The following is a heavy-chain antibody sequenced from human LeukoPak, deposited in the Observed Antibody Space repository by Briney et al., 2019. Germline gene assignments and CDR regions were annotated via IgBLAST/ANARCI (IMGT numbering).Heavy chain of an antibody. Sequence: PGRSLRLSCAASGFTFSSYALHWVRQAPGKGLEWVAVISYDGSNKYYADSVKGRFTISRDNSKNTLYLQMNSLRAEDEAVYYCARDRSWGSGYYYYGMDVWGQGTTVTVSS. D-gene: IGHD7-27*01. CDR1: GFTFSSYA. CDR3: ARDRSWGSGYYYYGMDV. CDR2: ISYDGSNK. J-gene: IGHJ6*02. V-gene: IGHV3-30*04.